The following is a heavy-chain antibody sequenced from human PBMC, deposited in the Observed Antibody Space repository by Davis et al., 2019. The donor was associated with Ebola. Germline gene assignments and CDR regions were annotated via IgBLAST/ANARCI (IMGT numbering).Heavy chain of an antibody. Sequence: PGGSLRLSCSSSGFTFTNSTITWVRQAPGRGLEWVSSISSTSAYIHYADSVRGRFTISRDDAANSLSLQMDSLKHEDTAVYYCVRDYLFAFDSWGQGTPVTVSS. CDR3: VRDYLFAFDS. CDR1: GFTFTNST. V-gene: IGHV3-21*01. CDR2: ISSTSAYI. D-gene: IGHD3-10*02. J-gene: IGHJ4*02.